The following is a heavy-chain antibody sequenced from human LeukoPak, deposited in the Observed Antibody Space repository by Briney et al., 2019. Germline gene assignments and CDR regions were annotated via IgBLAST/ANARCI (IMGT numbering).Heavy chain of an antibody. CDR1: GGSFSGYY. V-gene: IGHV4-34*01. CDR3: ARDPPEGYYGSGSYFDY. Sequence: PSETLSLTCAVYGGSFSGYYWGWIRQPPGKGLEWIGSIYYSGSTYYNPSLKSRVTISVDTSKNQFSLKLSSVTAADTAVYYCARDPPEGYYGSGSYFDYWGQGTLVTVSS. CDR2: IYYSGST. D-gene: IGHD3-10*01. J-gene: IGHJ4*02.